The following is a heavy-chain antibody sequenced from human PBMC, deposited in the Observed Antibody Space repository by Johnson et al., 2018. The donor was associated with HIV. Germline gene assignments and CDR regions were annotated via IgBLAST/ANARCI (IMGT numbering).Heavy chain of an antibody. J-gene: IGHJ3*01. V-gene: IGHV3-30*03. CDR1: GFTFSSYG. CDR2: ISYDGSNK. D-gene: IGHD6-13*01. Sequence: QVQLVESGGGLVQPGGSLRLSCAASGFTFSSYGMHWVRQAPGKGLEWVAVISYDGSNKYYADSVKGRFTISRDNSKNTLYLQMNSLRAEDTAVYYCAGADSSSSPWRGLDFWGQGTMVTVSS. CDR3: AGADSSSSPWRGLDF.